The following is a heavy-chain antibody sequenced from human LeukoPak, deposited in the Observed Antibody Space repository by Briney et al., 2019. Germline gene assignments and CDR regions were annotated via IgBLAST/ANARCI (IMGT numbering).Heavy chain of an antibody. CDR1: GFTFSSYG. V-gene: IGHV3-30*18. D-gene: IGHD3-22*01. Sequence: GGSLRLSCAASGFTFSSYGMHWVRQAPGKGLEWVAVISYDGSNKYYADSVKGRFTISRDNSKNTLYLQMNSLRAEDTAVYYCAKGPVYYDSSASLPDYWGQGTLVTVSS. J-gene: IGHJ4*02. CDR2: ISYDGSNK. CDR3: AKGPVYYDSSASLPDY.